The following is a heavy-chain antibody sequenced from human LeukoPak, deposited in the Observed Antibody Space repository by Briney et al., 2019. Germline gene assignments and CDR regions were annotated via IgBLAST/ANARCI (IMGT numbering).Heavy chain of an antibody. CDR1: GGSVSSASHY. CDR2: IFYSGST. D-gene: IGHD6-13*01. Sequence: NPSETLSLTCSVSGGSVSSASHYWSWIRQPPGKGLEWIGDIFYSGSTSYNSSLKSRVTISVDTSKNQFSLKLRSVIAADTAVYYCARLVAAAAAGRFDPWGQGTVVKVSS. CDR3: ARLVAAAAAGRFDP. V-gene: IGHV4-61*01. J-gene: IGHJ5*02.